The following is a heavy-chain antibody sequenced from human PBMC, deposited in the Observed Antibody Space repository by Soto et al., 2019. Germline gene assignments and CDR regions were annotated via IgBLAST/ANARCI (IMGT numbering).Heavy chain of an antibody. CDR1: GFTFSNYA. J-gene: IGHJ4*02. V-gene: IGHV3-23*01. Sequence: GGSLSLSCVASGFTFSNYAMSWVRQAPGKGLECISDISDSGGFTYYADSVKGRFTISRDNSKNTLYLQMNSLRPEDTATYYCANALDNWGQGTLVTVSS. CDR3: ANALDN. CDR2: ISDSGGFT.